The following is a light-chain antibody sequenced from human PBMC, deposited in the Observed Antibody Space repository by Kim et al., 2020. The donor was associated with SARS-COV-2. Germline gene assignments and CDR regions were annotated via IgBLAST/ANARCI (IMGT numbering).Light chain of an antibody. Sequence: LSPWDRAPLSCRASENIRNYLAWYQQKPGQAPRLLIYDASNRATGIPARFSGSGSGTDFTLTINSLEPEDFAVYYCQQRSNWPPTFGQGTRLEIK. CDR1: ENIRNY. CDR2: DAS. CDR3: QQRSNWPPT. J-gene: IGKJ5*01. V-gene: IGKV3-11*01.